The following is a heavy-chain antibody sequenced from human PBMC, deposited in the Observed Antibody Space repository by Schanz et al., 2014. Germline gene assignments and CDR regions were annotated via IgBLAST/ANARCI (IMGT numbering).Heavy chain of an antibody. D-gene: IGHD3-10*01. CDR3: AKGRFGELSAFDI. V-gene: IGHV3-23*04. J-gene: IGHJ3*02. CDR1: GFSLDIFA. CDR2: VPFDGSQK. Sequence: EVQLAESGGGLVQPGGSLRLSCATSGFSLDIFAVSWVRQAPGKGLEWVAFVPFDGSQKFYADSVKGRFTISRDNSKNTLYLQMNSLRAEDTAVYYCAKGRFGELSAFDIWGQGTMVTVSS.